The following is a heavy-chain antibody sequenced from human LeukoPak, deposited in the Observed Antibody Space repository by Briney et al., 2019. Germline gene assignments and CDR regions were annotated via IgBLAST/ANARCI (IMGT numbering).Heavy chain of an antibody. CDR3: ARAAPLYYDSSAVYYGMDV. CDR2: INSDGCST. CDR1: GFTFSSYW. J-gene: IGHJ6*02. D-gene: IGHD3-22*01. Sequence: GGSLRLSCAASGFTFSSYWMHWVRQAPGKGLVWVSRINSDGCSTSYADSVKGRFTISRDNAKNTLYLQMNSLRAEDTAVYYCARAAPLYYDSSAVYYGMDVWGQGTTVTVSS. V-gene: IGHV3-74*01.